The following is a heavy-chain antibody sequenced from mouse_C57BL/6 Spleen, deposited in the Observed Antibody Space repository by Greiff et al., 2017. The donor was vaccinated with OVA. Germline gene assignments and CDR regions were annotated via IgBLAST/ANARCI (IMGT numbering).Heavy chain of an antibody. D-gene: IGHD1-1*01. CDR3: AKSHYDSRGYFDV. Sequence: QVQLQQPGAELVKPGASVKLSCKASGYTFTSYWMQWVKQRPGQGLEWIGEIDPSDSYTNYNQKFKGKATLTVDTSSSTAYMQLSSLTSEDSAVYYCAKSHYDSRGYFDVWGTGTTVTVSS. CDR1: GYTFTSYW. CDR2: IDPSDSYT. J-gene: IGHJ1*03. V-gene: IGHV1-50*01.